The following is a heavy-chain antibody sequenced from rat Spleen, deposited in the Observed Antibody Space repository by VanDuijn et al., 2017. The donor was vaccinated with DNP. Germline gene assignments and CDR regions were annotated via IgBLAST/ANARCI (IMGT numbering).Heavy chain of an antibody. Sequence: EVQLIESGGGLVLPGRSMKLSCAASGFTFSDYYMAWVRQAPKKGLEWVATISASGGSTYYRDSVKGRFTISRDNAQSTLYLQMNSLRSEDTATYFWERLGYSADYAMDAWGQGTSVSVSS. D-gene: IGHD1-6*01. CDR2: ISASGGST. CDR3: ERLGYSADYAMDA. V-gene: IGHV5-46*01. J-gene: IGHJ4*01. CDR1: GFTFSDYY.